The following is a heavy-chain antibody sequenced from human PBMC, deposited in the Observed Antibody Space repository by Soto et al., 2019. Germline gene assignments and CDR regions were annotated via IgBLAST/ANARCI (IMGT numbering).Heavy chain of an antibody. CDR3: ARVWYSSGWWDGYGMDV. D-gene: IGHD6-19*01. Sequence: PSETLSLTCTVSGGSISIYYWSGIRQPPGKGLEWIGYIYYSGSTNYNPSLKSRVTISVDTSKNQFSLKLSSVTAADTAVYYCARVWYSSGWWDGYGMDVWGQGTTVTVSS. V-gene: IGHV4-59*01. CDR1: GGSISIYY. J-gene: IGHJ6*02. CDR2: IYYSGST.